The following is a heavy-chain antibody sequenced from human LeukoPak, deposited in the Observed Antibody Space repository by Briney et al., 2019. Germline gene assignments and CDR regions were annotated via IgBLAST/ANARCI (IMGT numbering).Heavy chain of an antibody. CDR1: GGTFSSYS. J-gene: IGHJ3*02. CDR3: ERDRMRTMDAFDI. Sequence: GGSLRLSCAASGGTFSSYSMNWVRQAPGKGLEWFSSISSSSSYIYYADSVKGRLTISRDKAKNSLYLQMKSLRAEDTAVYYCERDRMRTMDAFDIWGQGKMVTVSS. CDR2: ISSSSSYI. D-gene: IGHD5-24*01. V-gene: IGHV3-21*01.